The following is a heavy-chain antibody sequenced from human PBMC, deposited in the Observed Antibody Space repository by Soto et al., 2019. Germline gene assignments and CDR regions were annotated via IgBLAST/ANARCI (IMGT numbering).Heavy chain of an antibody. J-gene: IGHJ5*02. CDR2: ISGSGGST. V-gene: IGHV3-23*01. CDR1: GFTFSSYA. CDR3: AKGQGYDFWSGYSNPGSRYNWFDP. D-gene: IGHD3-3*01. Sequence: GGSLRLSCAASGFTFSSYAMSWVRQAPGKGLEWVSAISGSGGSTYYADSVKGRFTISRDNSKNTLYLQMNSLRAEDTAVYYCAKGQGYDFWSGYSNPGSRYNWFDPWGQGTLVTFSS.